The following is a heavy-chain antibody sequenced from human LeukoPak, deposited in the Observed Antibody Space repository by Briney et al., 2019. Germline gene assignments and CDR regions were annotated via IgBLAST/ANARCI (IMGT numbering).Heavy chain of an antibody. CDR3: AIPPGYCGNDCSFDH. J-gene: IGHJ4*02. Sequence: GESLKISCEGSGYSFSNCWISWVRQMPGKGLEWMGIIYPGDYETRYSPSFQGLVTISVDKSISTAYLQWSSLKASDTAMYYCAIPPGYCGNDCSFDHWGQGTLVTVSS. CDR1: GYSFSNCW. V-gene: IGHV5-51*01. D-gene: IGHD2-21*02. CDR2: IYPGDYET.